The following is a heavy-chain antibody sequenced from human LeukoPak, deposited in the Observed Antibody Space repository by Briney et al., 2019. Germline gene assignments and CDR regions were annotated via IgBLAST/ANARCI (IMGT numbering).Heavy chain of an antibody. J-gene: IGHJ4*02. V-gene: IGHV3-15*01. Sequence: GGSLRLSCAASGFTFSNAWMSWVRQAPGKGLEWVGRIKSKTDGGTTDYAAPVKGRFTISRDDSKNTLYLQMNSLKTEDTAVYYCTTDLPIAPYYDILTDYFDYWGQGTLVTVSS. CDR2: IKSKTDGGTT. CDR3: TTDLPIAPYYDILTDYFDY. CDR1: GFTFSNAW. D-gene: IGHD3-9*01.